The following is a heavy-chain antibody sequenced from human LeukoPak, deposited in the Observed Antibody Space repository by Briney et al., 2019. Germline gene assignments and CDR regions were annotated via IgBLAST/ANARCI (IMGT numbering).Heavy chain of an antibody. V-gene: IGHV3-48*01. CDR3: ARVVAAAGTRAFDF. Sequence: PGGSLRLSCAASGFTFSSYSMNWVRQAPGKGLEWVSYISGSSSTIYYADSVKGRFSISRDNAKSSLHLQMNSLRAEDTAVYYCARVVAAAGTRAFDFWGQGTLVTVSS. J-gene: IGHJ4*02. CDR2: ISGSSSTI. D-gene: IGHD6-13*01. CDR1: GFTFSSYS.